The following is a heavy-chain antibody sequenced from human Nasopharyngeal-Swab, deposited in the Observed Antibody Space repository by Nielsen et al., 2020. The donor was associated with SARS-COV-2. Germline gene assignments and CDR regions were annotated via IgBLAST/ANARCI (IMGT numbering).Heavy chain of an antibody. V-gene: IGHV1-46*01. Sequence: WVRQAPGQGLEWMGIINPSGGSTRYAQKFQGRVTMTRDTSTSTVYMELSSLRSEDTAVYYCARDYDFWSGYYTGGAFDIWGQETMVTVSS. CDR2: INPSGGST. CDR3: ARDYDFWSGYYTGGAFDI. J-gene: IGHJ3*02. D-gene: IGHD3-3*01.